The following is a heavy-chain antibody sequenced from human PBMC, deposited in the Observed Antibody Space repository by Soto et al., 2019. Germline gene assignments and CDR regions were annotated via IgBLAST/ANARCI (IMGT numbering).Heavy chain of an antibody. D-gene: IGHD2-2*02. CDR1: GYSFSTYD. J-gene: IGHJ5*02. Sequence: QVQLVQSGAEVKKPGASVKVSCKASGYSFSTYDINWVRQAAGQGLEWMGWVNPKSGNTDYAQRLRGRVTMTSNNSISTAYMELSALTPEDTAVYYCARPYCDSTSCYTDWFDPWGQGTLVTVSS. CDR2: VNPKSGNT. CDR3: ARPYCDSTSCYTDWFDP. V-gene: IGHV1-8*01.